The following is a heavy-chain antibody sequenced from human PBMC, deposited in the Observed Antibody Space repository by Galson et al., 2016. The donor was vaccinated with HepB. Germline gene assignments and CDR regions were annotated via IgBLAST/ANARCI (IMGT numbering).Heavy chain of an antibody. D-gene: IGHD2-21*02. CDR1: GFSFGDYY. V-gene: IGHV3-11*05. Sequence: SLRLSCAASGFSFGDYYMSWIRQAPGKGLEWISDIGSTGTYTKYADSVRGRFAISRDNAKKSLFLQMNSLRVEDTAIYYCARVAQIVVVPANFEHWGQGALVTVSS. CDR3: ARVAQIVVVPANFEH. J-gene: IGHJ4*02. CDR2: IGSTGTYT.